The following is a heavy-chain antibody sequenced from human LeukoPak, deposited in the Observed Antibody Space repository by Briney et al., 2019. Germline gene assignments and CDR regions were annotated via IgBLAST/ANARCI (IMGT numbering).Heavy chain of an antibody. CDR2: ISHSGST. CDR1: GGSFSGYY. CDR3: ARGFKRRELFSVSWDY. J-gene: IGHJ4*02. V-gene: IGHV4-34*01. Sequence: SETLSLTCAVYGGSFSGYYWSWIRQPPGKGLEWIGEISHSGSTNYNPSLKSRVAISVDTSKNQFSLKLSSVTAADTAVYYCARGFKRRELFSVSWDYWGQGTLVTVSS. D-gene: IGHD3-10*01.